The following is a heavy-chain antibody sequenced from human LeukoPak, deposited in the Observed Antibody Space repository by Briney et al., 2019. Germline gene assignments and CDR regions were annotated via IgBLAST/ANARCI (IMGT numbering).Heavy chain of an antibody. V-gene: IGHV4-34*01. D-gene: IGHD3-16*02. Sequence: SETLSLTCAVYGGSFSGYYWSWIRQPPGKGLEWIGEINHSGSTNYNPSLKSRVTISVDTSKNQFSLKLSSVTAADTAVYYCAREGDYVWGSYRYWGQGTLVTVSS. J-gene: IGHJ4*02. CDR2: INHSGST. CDR3: AREGDYVWGSYRY. CDR1: GGSFSGYY.